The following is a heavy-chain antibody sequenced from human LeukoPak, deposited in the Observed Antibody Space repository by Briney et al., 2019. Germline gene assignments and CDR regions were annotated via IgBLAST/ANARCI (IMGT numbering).Heavy chain of an antibody. V-gene: IGHV1-46*01. CDR1: GYTFTSYY. CDR3: ARDVSSGFSY. D-gene: IGHD6-19*01. J-gene: IGHJ4*02. Sequence: GASVKGSCKASGYTFTSYYMRWVRQAPGQGLEWMGIINPSGGSTSYAQKFQGRVTMTRDTSTSTVYMGLSSLRSEDTAVYYCARDVSSGFSYWGQGTLVTVSS. CDR2: INPSGGST.